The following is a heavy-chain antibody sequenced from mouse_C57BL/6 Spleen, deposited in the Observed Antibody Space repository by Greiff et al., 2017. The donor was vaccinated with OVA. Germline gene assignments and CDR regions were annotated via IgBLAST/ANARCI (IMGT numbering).Heavy chain of an antibody. CDR3: ARKDYYGYDGLYYAMDY. V-gene: IGHV1-42*01. D-gene: IGHD2-2*01. CDR2: INPSTGGT. Sequence: EVKLVESGPELVKPGASVKISCKASGYSFTGYYMNWVKQSPEKSLEWIGEINPSTGGTTYNQKFKAKATLTVDKSSSTAYMQLKSLTSEDSAVYYCARKDYYGYDGLYYAMDYWGQGTSVTVSS. CDR1: GYSFTGYY. J-gene: IGHJ4*01.